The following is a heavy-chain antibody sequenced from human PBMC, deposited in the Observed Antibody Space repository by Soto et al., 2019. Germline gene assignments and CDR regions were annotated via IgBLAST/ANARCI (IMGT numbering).Heavy chain of an antibody. CDR2: INPHGGST. CDR3: ARSSGGNFGIIIEGTNWFDP. J-gene: IGHJ5*02. D-gene: IGHD1-26*01. Sequence: ASVKVSCKAPRDTFTSYYINWARQAPGQGLEWMGVINPHGGSTAYAQKFKGRVTLTRDTSASTVYMEVSSLTSEDTAMYYCARSSGGNFGIIIEGTNWFDPWGQGTLVTVSS. V-gene: IGHV1-46*01. CDR1: RDTFTSYY.